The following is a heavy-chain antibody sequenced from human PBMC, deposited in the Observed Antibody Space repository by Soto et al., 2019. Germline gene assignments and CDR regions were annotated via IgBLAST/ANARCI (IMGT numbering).Heavy chain of an antibody. J-gene: IGHJ4*02. CDR3: ARLDYGSGSHLYNFDY. Sequence: GESMKISCRGSEYSFTSYWIGWVRQMPGKGLEWMGIIHPRDSDTRYSPYFQGQVTISADMSISTAYLLWNSLKASDTAMYYCARLDYGSGSHLYNFDYWGQGTPVTVSS. CDR1: EYSFTSYW. V-gene: IGHV5-51*01. CDR2: IHPRDSDT. D-gene: IGHD3-10*01.